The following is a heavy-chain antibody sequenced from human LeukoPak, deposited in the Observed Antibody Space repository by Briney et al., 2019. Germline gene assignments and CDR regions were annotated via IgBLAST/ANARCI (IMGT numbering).Heavy chain of an antibody. D-gene: IGHD3-10*01. CDR2: ISGSGGST. Sequence: GGSLRLSCAASGFTFSSYAMSWVRQAPGKGLEWVSAISGSGGSTYYADSVKGRFTISRDNSKNTLYLQMNSLRAEDTAVYYCARDAVYYGSGSYYYRPYYYGMDVWGQGTTVTVSS. CDR3: ARDAVYYGSGSYYYRPYYYGMDV. J-gene: IGHJ6*02. CDR1: GFTFSSYA. V-gene: IGHV3-23*01.